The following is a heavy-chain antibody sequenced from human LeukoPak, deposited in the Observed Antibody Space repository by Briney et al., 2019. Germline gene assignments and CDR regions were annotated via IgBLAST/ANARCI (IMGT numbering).Heavy chain of an antibody. CDR2: ISSSSSYI. J-gene: IGHJ5*02. Sequence: PGGSLRTSCAASGFTFSSYSMNWVRQAPGKGLEWVSSISSSSSYIYYADSVKGRFTISRDNAKNSLYLQMNSLRAEGTAVYYCATLGPTGGDFTSNWLGPWGREPRDTVSS. CDR3: ATLGPTGGDFTSNWLGP. V-gene: IGHV3-21*01. CDR1: GFTFSSYS. D-gene: IGHD2-21*02.